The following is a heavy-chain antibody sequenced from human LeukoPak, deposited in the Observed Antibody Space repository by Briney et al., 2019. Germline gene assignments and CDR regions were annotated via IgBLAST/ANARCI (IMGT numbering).Heavy chain of an antibody. CDR1: GFTFSSYS. D-gene: IGHD2-2*01. J-gene: IGHJ4*02. CDR2: ISSSGSTI. V-gene: IGHV3-48*04. CDR3: ARDQRYCSSSSCPWEPFDY. Sequence: GGSLRLSCAASGFTFSSYSMNWVRQAPGKGLEWISYISSSGSTIYYADSVNGRFTISRDNAKNSLYLQMNSLRAEDTAVYSCARDQRYCSSSSCPWEPFDYWGQGTLVTVSS.